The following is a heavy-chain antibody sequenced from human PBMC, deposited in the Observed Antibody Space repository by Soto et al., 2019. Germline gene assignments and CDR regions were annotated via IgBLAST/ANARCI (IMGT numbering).Heavy chain of an antibody. Sequence: SETLSLTCTVCGGSISSYFWRWIRQPPGKGLEWIGYIFYSGRTNYKPSLKSRGNISGEKDNKQCSLKLSSVRGAEKAKEYWGRQTGIRYPFDPWGQGTLVAVSS. CDR1: GGSISSYF. CDR2: IFYSGRT. J-gene: IGHJ5*02. V-gene: IGHV4-59*01. CDR3: GRQTGIRYPFDP. D-gene: IGHD3-9*01.